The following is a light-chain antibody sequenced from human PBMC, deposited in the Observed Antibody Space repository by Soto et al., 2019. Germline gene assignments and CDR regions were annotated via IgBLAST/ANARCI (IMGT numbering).Light chain of an antibody. V-gene: IGKV3-20*01. CDR1: QSVNSNY. J-gene: IGKJ3*01. CDR3: QQYGSSPLFT. Sequence: EIVLTQSPGTLSLSPGERATLSCRASQSVNSNYLAWYQQKPGQAPRLLIYGASSRATGIPDRFSGSGSGTDSTLTISRLEPEDFAVYYCQQYGSSPLFTFGPGTKVDIK. CDR2: GAS.